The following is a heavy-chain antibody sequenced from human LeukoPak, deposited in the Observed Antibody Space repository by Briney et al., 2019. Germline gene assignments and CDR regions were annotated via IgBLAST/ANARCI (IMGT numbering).Heavy chain of an antibody. J-gene: IGHJ4*02. Sequence: RGSLRLSCAASGFAVSSNYMSWVRQAPGKGLEWVSDIYSGGSTHYADSVKGRFTISRDNSKNTLYLQMNSLRAEDTAVYYCARKAVAGTFDYWGQGTLVAVSS. CDR3: ARKAVAGTFDY. CDR1: GFAVSSNY. V-gene: IGHV3-53*01. CDR2: IYSGGST. D-gene: IGHD6-19*01.